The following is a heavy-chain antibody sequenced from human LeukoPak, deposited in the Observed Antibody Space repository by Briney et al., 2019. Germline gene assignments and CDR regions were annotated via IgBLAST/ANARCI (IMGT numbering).Heavy chain of an antibody. Sequence: GGSLRLSFAASGFTFSSYAMSWVRQAPGKGLEWVSAISGSGGSTYYADSVKGRFTISRDNSKNTLYLQMNSLRAEDTAVYYCAGAGGKQLWSKNLFDYWGQGTLVTVSS. V-gene: IGHV3-23*01. D-gene: IGHD5-18*01. CDR1: GFTFSSYA. CDR3: AGAGGKQLWSKNLFDY. CDR2: ISGSGGST. J-gene: IGHJ4*02.